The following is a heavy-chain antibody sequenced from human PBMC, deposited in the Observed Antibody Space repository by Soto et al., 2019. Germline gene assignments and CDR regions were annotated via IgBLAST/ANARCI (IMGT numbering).Heavy chain of an antibody. CDR1: GGSISSGGYY. CDR3: AREVYCSGGSCSHNWFAP. D-gene: IGHD2-15*01. Sequence: QVQLQESGPGLVKPSQTLSLTCTVSGGSISSGGYYWSWIRQHPGKGLEWIGYIYYSGSTYYNPSLKSLLTISVDTSKNQFSLKLSSVTAADTAVYYCAREVYCSGGSCSHNWFAPWGQGTLVTVSS. V-gene: IGHV4-31*01. J-gene: IGHJ5*02. CDR2: IYYSGST.